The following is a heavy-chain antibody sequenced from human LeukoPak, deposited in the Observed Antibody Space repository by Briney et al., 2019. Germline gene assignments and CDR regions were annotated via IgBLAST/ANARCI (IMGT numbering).Heavy chain of an antibody. CDR3: ARGRPHGNDY. J-gene: IGHJ4*02. Sequence: GGSLRLSCAASGFTFSSYWMNWVRQAPGKGLVWVLRIASDGSSTTYADSVKGRFSISRDNAKNTLYLQMNSLRVEDTAVYYCARGRPHGNDYWGQGTLVTVSS. CDR1: GFTFSSYW. D-gene: IGHD4-23*01. CDR2: IASDGSST. V-gene: IGHV3-74*01.